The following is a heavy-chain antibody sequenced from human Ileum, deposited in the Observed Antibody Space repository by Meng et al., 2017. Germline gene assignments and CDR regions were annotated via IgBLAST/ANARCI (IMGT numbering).Heavy chain of an antibody. Sequence: GGSLRLSCAASGFTFSDYYMTWIRQAPGKGLECVSYISRSGSTIYYADSVKGRFAVSRDNSKNTLYLQMNSLRAEDTAVYYCAKGGMWFGELANWYFDVWGRGTLVTVSS. CDR2: ISRSGSTI. J-gene: IGHJ2*01. CDR3: AKGGMWFGELANWYFDV. CDR1: GFTFSDYY. V-gene: IGHV3-11*01. D-gene: IGHD3-10*01.